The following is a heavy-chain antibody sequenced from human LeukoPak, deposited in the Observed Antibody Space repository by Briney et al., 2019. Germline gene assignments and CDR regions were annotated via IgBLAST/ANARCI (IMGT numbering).Heavy chain of an antibody. CDR1: GGSVSSYY. V-gene: IGHV4-59*02. CDR2: KYNSGST. J-gene: IGHJ4*02. D-gene: IGHD5-12*01. Sequence: SETLSLTCTVSGGSVSSYYWSWIRQPPGKGLEWIGYKYNSGSTNYNPSLKSRVTISVDTSKNQFSLKLSSVTAADTAVYYCASQGSGAATIHYWGQGTLVTVSS. CDR3: ASQGSGAATIHY.